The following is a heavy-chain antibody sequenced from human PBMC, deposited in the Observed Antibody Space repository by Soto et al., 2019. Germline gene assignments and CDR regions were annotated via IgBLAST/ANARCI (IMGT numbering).Heavy chain of an antibody. Sequence: ASVKVSCKASGYTFTSYAIHWVRQAPGQRLEWMAWINTANGNTKYSQKFQDRVTITRDTSATTAYMELSSLRAEDTAVYYCAKAPSNYDFWSGYYPLYYFDYWGQGTLVTVSS. CDR2: INTANGNT. J-gene: IGHJ4*02. CDR3: AKAPSNYDFWSGYYPLYYFDY. D-gene: IGHD3-3*01. V-gene: IGHV1-3*04. CDR1: GYTFTSYA.